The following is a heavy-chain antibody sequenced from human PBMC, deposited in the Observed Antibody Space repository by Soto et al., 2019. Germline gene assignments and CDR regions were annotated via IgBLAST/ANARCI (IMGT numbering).Heavy chain of an antibody. D-gene: IGHD3-3*01. CDR1: GFTFSSYS. CDR2: ISSSSSYI. J-gene: IGHJ6*02. CDR3: ARASYGRGYYTSYYYGMDV. V-gene: IGHV3-21*01. Sequence: ETLRLSCAASGFTFSSYSMNWVRQAPGKGLEWVSSISSSSSYIYYADSVKGRFTISRDNAKNSLYLQMNSLRAEDTAVYYCARASYGRGYYTSYYYGMDVWGQGT.